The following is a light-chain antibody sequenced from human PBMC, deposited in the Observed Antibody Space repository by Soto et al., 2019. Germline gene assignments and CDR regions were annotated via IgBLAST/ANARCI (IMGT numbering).Light chain of an antibody. CDR2: DVT. CDR3: SSYTTSSTLV. J-gene: IGLJ3*02. CDR1: NSDVGAYNY. Sequence: QSALTQPASVSGSPGQSITISCTGTNSDVGAYNYVSWYQQLPDKAPKLMIYDVTYRPSGVSNRFSGSKSGNTASLTISGLQAEDEADYFCSSYTTSSTLVFGGGTKLTVL. V-gene: IGLV2-14*03.